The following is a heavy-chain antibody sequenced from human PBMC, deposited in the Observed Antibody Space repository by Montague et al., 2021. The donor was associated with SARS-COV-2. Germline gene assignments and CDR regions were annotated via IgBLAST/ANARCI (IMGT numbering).Heavy chain of an antibody. CDR1: GASISTGIYY. J-gene: IGHJ4*02. D-gene: IGHD1-26*01. Sequence: TLSLTRTVSGASISTGIYYWSWIRQPAGKGLEWIGRIRTTGHTDYNSSLESRVFMSVDTSTNQFSLRLTSVTAADTAVYFCARFGSGTLEFDLWGQGTLVTVSS. V-gene: IGHV4-61*02. CDR3: ARFGSGTLEFDL. CDR2: IRTTGHT.